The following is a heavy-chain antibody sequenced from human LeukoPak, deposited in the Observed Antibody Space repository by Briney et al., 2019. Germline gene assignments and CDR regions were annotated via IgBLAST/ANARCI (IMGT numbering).Heavy chain of an antibody. D-gene: IGHD2-15*01. Sequence: SETLSLTCTASGASISSYYWSWIRQSPGKGLEWIGYLYYIGSTDYNPSLKSRVTISVDTSKNEFFMKLKSVTAADTAMYYCARARIGGWFDPWGQGTLVTVSS. CDR1: GASISSYY. V-gene: IGHV4-59*01. J-gene: IGHJ5*02. CDR3: ARARIGGWFDP. CDR2: LYYIGST.